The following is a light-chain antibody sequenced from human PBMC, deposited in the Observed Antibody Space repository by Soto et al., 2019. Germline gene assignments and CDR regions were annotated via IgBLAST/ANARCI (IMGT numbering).Light chain of an antibody. CDR3: QQYNNWPPAT. V-gene: IGKV3-15*01. Sequence: EIVMTQSPATLSVSPGERATLSCRASQTITNNLAWYQQKPGQAPRLLIYDASPRATGVPARFSGSGSGTEFTLTIGSLQSEEFALYYCQQYNNWPPATFGQGTKVEIK. J-gene: IGKJ1*01. CDR1: QTITNN. CDR2: DAS.